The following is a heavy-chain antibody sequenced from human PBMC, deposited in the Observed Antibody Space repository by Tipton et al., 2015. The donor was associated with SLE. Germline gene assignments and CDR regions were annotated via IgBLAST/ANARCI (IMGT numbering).Heavy chain of an antibody. CDR1: GASISSHY. V-gene: IGHV4-59*11. Sequence: TLSLTCTVSGASISSHYWSWIRQPPGKGLEWIGYISDSGNTIDNPSLKSRLTISVDTSKNQFSLKLRSVTAADTAVYYCARDFPETWWSRTFDVWGQGTLVTVSS. CDR2: ISDSGNT. J-gene: IGHJ3*01. CDR3: ARDFPETWWSRTFDV. D-gene: IGHD2-15*01.